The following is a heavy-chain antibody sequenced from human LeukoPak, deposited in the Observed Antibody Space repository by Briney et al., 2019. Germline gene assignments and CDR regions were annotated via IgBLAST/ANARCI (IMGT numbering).Heavy chain of an antibody. CDR1: GGSISSGSYY. CDR2: IYISGNT. V-gene: IGHV4-61*02. CDR3: ASIYCSSTSCYVAGTHAFDI. D-gene: IGHD2-2*01. J-gene: IGHJ3*02. Sequence: KPSETLSLTCTVSGGSISSGSYYWSWIQQPAGKGLEWIGRIYISGNTNYNPSLKSRATTSVDASKNQFSLKLSSVTAADTAVYYCASIYCSSTSCYVAGTHAFDIWGQGTTVTVSS.